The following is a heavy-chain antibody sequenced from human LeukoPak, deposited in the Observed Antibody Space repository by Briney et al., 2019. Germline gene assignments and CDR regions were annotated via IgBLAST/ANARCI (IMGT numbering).Heavy chain of an antibody. CDR2: LYTSGST. CDR3: ARVGYSDSENYYNDRGAFDY. D-gene: IGHD3-10*01. V-gene: IGHV4-61*02. CDR1: GGSISSGSYY. Sequence: PSETLSLTCTVSGGSISSGSYYWSWIRQPAGKGLEWIGRLYTSGSTNYNPSRKSRVTISVDTSKNQFSLKLSSVTAADTAVYYCARVGYSDSENYYNDRGAFDYWGQGTPVTVSS. J-gene: IGHJ4*02.